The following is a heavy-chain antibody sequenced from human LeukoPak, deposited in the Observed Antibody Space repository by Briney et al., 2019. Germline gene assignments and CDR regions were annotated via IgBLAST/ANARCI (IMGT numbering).Heavy chain of an antibody. Sequence: AASVMVSCKASGGTFSSYAISWVRQAPGQGLEWMGGIIPIFGTANYAQKFQGRVTITADESTSTAYMELSSLRSEDTAVYYCARVQSIAAAGPYYFDYWGQGTLVTVSS. CDR3: ARVQSIAAAGPYYFDY. CDR1: GGTFSSYA. V-gene: IGHV1-69*13. D-gene: IGHD6-13*01. J-gene: IGHJ4*02. CDR2: IIPIFGTA.